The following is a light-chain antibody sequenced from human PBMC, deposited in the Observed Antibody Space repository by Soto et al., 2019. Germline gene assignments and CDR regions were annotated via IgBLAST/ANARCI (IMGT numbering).Light chain of an antibody. CDR3: QKYDSAPWT. CDR2: AAS. V-gene: IGKV1-27*01. J-gene: IGKJ1*01. Sequence: DIQMTQSPSSLSASVRDRVTITCRASQGISNYLAWYQQKPGKVPKLLIYAASTLQSGVPSRFSGRGTGTDFSLTISSLQPEDVATYYCQKYDSAPWTFGQGTKVEIK. CDR1: QGISNY.